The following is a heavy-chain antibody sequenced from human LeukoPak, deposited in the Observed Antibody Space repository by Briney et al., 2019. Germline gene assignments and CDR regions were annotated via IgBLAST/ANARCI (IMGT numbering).Heavy chain of an antibody. D-gene: IGHD1-26*01. V-gene: IGHV1-69*13. Sequence: SVKVSCKASGYPFTSYGISWVRQAPGQGLEWMGGIIPIFGTANYAQKFQGRVTITADESTSTAYMELSSLRSEDTAVYYCALGGVGATTSPYYYGMDVWGQGTTVTVSS. J-gene: IGHJ6*02. CDR2: IIPIFGTA. CDR3: ALGGVGATTSPYYYGMDV. CDR1: GYPFTSYG.